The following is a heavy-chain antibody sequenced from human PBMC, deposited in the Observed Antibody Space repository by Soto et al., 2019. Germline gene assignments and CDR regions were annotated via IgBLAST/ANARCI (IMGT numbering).Heavy chain of an antibody. Sequence: QVQLVQSGAEVKEPGASVRVSCKASGYTFTSHTLHWARRAPGQGLEWMGWIIVSNGSPRYAPQFQGRVTFGRDTSATTAYMELSSLTSEDTAVYYCAREPEDGVPGDYWGQGTLVVVSS. CDR3: AREPEDGVPGDY. CDR1: GYTFTSHT. CDR2: IIVSNGSP. D-gene: IGHD3-3*01. J-gene: IGHJ4*02. V-gene: IGHV1-3*01.